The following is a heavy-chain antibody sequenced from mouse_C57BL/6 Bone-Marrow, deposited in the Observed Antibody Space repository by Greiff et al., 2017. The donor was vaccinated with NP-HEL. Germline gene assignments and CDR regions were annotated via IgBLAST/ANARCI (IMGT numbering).Heavy chain of an antibody. Sequence: VKLMESGAELARPGASVKLSCKASGYTFTSYGISWVKQRTGQGLEWIGEIYPRSGNTYYNEKFKGKATLTADKSSSTAYMELRSLTSEDSAVYFCARNYGNFHFDYWGQGTTLTVSS. J-gene: IGHJ2*01. CDR2: IYPRSGNT. D-gene: IGHD2-1*01. V-gene: IGHV1-81*01. CDR3: ARNYGNFHFDY. CDR1: GYTFTSYG.